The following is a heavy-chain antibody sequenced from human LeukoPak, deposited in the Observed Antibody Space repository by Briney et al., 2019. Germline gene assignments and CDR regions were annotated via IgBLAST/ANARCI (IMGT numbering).Heavy chain of an antibody. CDR1: GFTFNIYG. CDR2: ILYDGGNK. D-gene: IGHD3-3*01. J-gene: IGHJ4*02. Sequence: GGSLRLSCAASGFTFNIYGMHWVRQAPGKGLEWVAFILYDGGNKYYADSVKGRFTISRDNSKNTLYLQMNSLRADDTAVYYCARARDYDFWSDYSQYFDYWGQGTLVTVSS. V-gene: IGHV3-30*02. CDR3: ARARDYDFWSDYSQYFDY.